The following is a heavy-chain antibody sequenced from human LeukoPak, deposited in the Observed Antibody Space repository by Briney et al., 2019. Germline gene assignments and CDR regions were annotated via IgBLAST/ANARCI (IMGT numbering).Heavy chain of an antibody. J-gene: IGHJ4*02. V-gene: IGHV3-48*03. CDR1: GFTFSSYE. D-gene: IGHD3-22*01. Sequence: GGSLRLSCVVSGFTFSSYEMNWVRQAPGKGLEWVSYISSSGSTIYYADSVKGRFTISRDNAKNSLYLQMNSLKTEDTAQYYCTTYRYYYGSTGYSYFDFWGQGTLVTVSS. CDR2: ISSSGSTI. CDR3: TTYRYYYGSTGYSYFDF.